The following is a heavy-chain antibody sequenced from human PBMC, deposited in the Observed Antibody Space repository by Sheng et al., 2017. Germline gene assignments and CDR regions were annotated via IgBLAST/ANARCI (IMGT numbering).Heavy chain of an antibody. D-gene: IGHD3-10*01. CDR3: AREGGYYGSGSLGLYYGMDV. J-gene: IGHJ6*02. V-gene: IGHV3-48*03. CDR2: ISSSGSTI. CDR1: GFTFSSYE. Sequence: EVQLVESGGGLVQPGGSLRLSCAASGFTFSSYEMNWVRQAPGKGLEWVSYISSSGSTIYYADSVKGRFTISRDNAKNSLYLRMNSLRAEDTAVYYCAREGGYYGSGSLGLYYGMDVWGQGTTVTVSS.